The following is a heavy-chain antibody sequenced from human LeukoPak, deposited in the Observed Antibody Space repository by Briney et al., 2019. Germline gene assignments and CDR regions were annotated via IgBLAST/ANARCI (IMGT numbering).Heavy chain of an antibody. D-gene: IGHD1-26*01. J-gene: IGHJ4*02. V-gene: IGHV4-59*11. CDR2: FYHAGNS. Sequence: SETLSLTCTVSGGPITSHFWSWIRQPPGEGLEWIGNFYHAGNSNLNPSLKSRVTMSIDTSKNQFSLKLRSMTAADTAVYYCARDGPTSTAPFDYRGQGTLVTVSS. CDR1: GGPITSHF. CDR3: ARDGPTSTAPFDY.